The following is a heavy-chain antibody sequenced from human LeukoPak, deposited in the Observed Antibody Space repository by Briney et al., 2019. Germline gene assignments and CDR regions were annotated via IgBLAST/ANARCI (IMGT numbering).Heavy chain of an antibody. CDR3: AGDRYYYEDY. J-gene: IGHJ4*02. CDR1: GSTFSDYY. V-gene: IGHV3-11*01. Sequence: GGSLGLSCAASGSTFSDYYMSWIRQAPGKGLEWVSYISSSGSTIYYADSVKGRFTISRDNAKNSLYLQMNSLRAEDTAVYYCAGDRYYYEDYWGQGTLVTVSS. CDR2: ISSSGSTI. D-gene: IGHD3-22*01.